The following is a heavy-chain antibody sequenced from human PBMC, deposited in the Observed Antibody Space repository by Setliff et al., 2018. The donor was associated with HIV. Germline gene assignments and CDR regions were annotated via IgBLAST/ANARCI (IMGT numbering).Heavy chain of an antibody. Sequence: SETLSLTCTVSGGSISSSSYYWGWIRQPPGKGLEWSGSIYYSGSTYYNPSLKSRFTISVDTSKNQFSLKLSSVTAADTAVYYCAKTYSSGWCPPCYYYYYGMDVWGQGTTVTVSS. CDR2: IYYSGST. CDR3: AKTYSSGWCPPCYYYYYGMDV. CDR1: GGSISSSSYY. D-gene: IGHD6-19*01. V-gene: IGHV4-39*01. J-gene: IGHJ6*02.